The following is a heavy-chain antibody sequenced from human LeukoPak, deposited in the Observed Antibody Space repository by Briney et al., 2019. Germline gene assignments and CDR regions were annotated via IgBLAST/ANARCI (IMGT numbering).Heavy chain of an antibody. CDR3: AREGLATMIRGVIPY. CDR1: GGPFSSGSYY. Sequence: SETLSLTCTVSGGPFSSGSYYWSWIRQPPGKGLEWIGYIYYSGNTNYNPSLKSRVTISVDTSKNQFSLKLSSVTAADTAVYYCAREGLATMIRGVIPYWGQGTLVTVSS. J-gene: IGHJ4*02. D-gene: IGHD3-10*01. CDR2: IYYSGNT. V-gene: IGHV4-61*01.